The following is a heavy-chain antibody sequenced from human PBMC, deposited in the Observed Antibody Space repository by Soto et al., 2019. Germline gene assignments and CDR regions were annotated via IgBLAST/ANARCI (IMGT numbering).Heavy chain of an antibody. D-gene: IGHD3-9*01. V-gene: IGHV3-33*03. CDR3: ANLPSFNYDILN. CDR2: IWHDGTKE. Sequence: QVQLVESGGGVVQPGRSLRLSCAASGFTVRTHGMYWVRQAAGKGLEWVALIWHDGTKENYADSVKGRFTISKDNSKNTLYLQMNSLRAEDTAVYYCANLPSFNYDILNWGQGTLVTVSS. J-gene: IGHJ4*02. CDR1: GFTVRTHG.